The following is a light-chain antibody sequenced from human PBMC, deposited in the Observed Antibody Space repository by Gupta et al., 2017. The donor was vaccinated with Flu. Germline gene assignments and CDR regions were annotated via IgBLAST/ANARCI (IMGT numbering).Light chain of an antibody. Sequence: SYELTQPPSVSVSPAQTARITCSGDALPKKYAYWYQQKSGQAPVLIIYEDRKRPSGIPDRFSGSSSGTMATLTISGAQVEDEADYYCYSTDTSGNHRVFGGGTNLTVL. CDR3: YSTDTSGNHRV. V-gene: IGLV3-10*01. CDR1: ALPKKY. CDR2: EDR. J-gene: IGLJ3*02.